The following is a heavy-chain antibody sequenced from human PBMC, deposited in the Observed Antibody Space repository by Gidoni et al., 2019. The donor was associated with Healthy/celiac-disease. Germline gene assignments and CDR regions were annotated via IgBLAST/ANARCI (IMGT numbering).Heavy chain of an antibody. CDR3: ATLSTVTTDVDDY. CDR1: GFPFSSYS. D-gene: IGHD4-17*01. J-gene: IGHJ4*02. V-gene: IGHV3-48*02. Sequence: EVQLVESGGGLVQPGGSLRLSCAASGFPFSSYSMNWVRQAPGKGLEWVSYISSSSSTIYYADSVKGRFTISRDNAKNSLYLQMNSLRDEDTAVYYCATLSTVTTDVDDYWGQGTLVTVSS. CDR2: ISSSSSTI.